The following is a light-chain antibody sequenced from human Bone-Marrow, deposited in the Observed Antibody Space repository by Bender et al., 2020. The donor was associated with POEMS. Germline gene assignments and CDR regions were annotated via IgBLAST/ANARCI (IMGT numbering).Light chain of an antibody. Sequence: QSVLTQPPSVSGAPGQSVTISCTGSSSNIGAGYDVHWYQQVPGTAPKLLTNGGRFSASRSGTSASLAITGLQAEDEADYYCSSYTAYTTLVFGGGTKVTVL. CDR3: SSYTAYTTLV. CDR1: SSNIGAGYD. J-gene: IGLJ3*02. CDR2: G. V-gene: IGLV1-40*01.